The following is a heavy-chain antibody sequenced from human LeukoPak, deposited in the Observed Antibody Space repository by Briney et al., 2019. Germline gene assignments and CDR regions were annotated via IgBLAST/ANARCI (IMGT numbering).Heavy chain of an antibody. Sequence: ASVKVSCKASGYTFTSYGISWVRQAPGQGLEWMGWISAYNGNTNYAQKLQGSVTMTTDTSTSTAYMELRSLRSDDTAAYYCARVESPYSSGWYDNWFDPWGQGTLVTVS. D-gene: IGHD6-19*01. CDR1: GYTFTSYG. CDR2: ISAYNGNT. J-gene: IGHJ5*02. V-gene: IGHV1-18*01. CDR3: ARVESPYSSGWYDNWFDP.